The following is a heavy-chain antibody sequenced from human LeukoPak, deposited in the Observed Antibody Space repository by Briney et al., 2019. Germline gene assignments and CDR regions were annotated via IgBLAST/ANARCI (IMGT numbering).Heavy chain of an antibody. CDR2: ISAYNGNT. Sequence: ASVKVSCKASGYTFTSYGISWVRQAPGQGLEWMGWISAYNGNTNYAQKLQGRVTMTTDTSTSTAYMELRSLRSDDTAVYYCARVGDIVVVPADPPDYWGQGTQVTVSS. CDR1: GYTFTSYG. V-gene: IGHV1-18*01. CDR3: ARVGDIVVVPADPPDY. D-gene: IGHD2-2*01. J-gene: IGHJ4*02.